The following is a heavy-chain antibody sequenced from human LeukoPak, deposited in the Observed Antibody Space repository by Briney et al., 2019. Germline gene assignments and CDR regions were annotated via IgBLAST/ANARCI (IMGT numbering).Heavy chain of an antibody. J-gene: IGHJ4*02. V-gene: IGHV1-69*13. CDR1: GGTFSSYA. D-gene: IGHD2-21*02. Sequence: ASVKVSCKASGGTFSSYAISWVRQAPGQGLEWMGGIIPIFGTANYAQKFQGRVTITADESTSTAYMELSSLRSEDTAVYYCARAVVVTAPLGYWGQGTLVTVSS. CDR3: ARAVVVTAPLGY. CDR2: IIPIFGTA.